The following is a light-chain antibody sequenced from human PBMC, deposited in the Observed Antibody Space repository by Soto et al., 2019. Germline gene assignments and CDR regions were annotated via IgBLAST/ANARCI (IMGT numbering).Light chain of an antibody. V-gene: IGKV3-20*01. J-gene: IGKJ1*01. CDR1: QSVSSSF. CDR3: LNYFSCPWA. CDR2: GAS. Sequence: EIVLTQSPGTLSLSPGERATLSCRASQSVSSSFLAWYQQKPGQAPRLLIYGASNRATGIPDRFSGSGSGTACPLTISSLKPDDLAVYYLLNYFSCPWALGPRTKV.